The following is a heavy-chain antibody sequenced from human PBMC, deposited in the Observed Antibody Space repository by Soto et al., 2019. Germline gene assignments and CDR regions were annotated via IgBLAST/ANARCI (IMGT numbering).Heavy chain of an antibody. CDR2: IYYSVNT. Sequence: HVQLQESGPGLVKPSETLSLTCTVSGDYISSFYWSWIRQPPGKGLEWIAYIYYSVNTNYNPSLKSRVTISVDTSRTQLSLNVSSVTAADTAVYYCVRSSSGGNWDSWGQGTLVTVSS. D-gene: IGHD3-22*01. CDR3: VRSSSGGNWDS. V-gene: IGHV4-59*01. CDR1: GDYISSFY. J-gene: IGHJ4*02.